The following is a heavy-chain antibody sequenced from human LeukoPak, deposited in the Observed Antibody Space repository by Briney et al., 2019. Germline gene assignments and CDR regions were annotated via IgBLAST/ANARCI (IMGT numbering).Heavy chain of an antibody. CDR3: ARGLLGMWPQYAFDI. D-gene: IGHD3-3*02. J-gene: IGHJ3*02. CDR2: IIPIFGTA. CDR1: GGTFSSYA. V-gene: IGHV1-69*01. Sequence: EASVKVSCKASGGTFSSYAISWVRQAPGQGLEWMGGIIPIFGTANYAQKFQGRVTITADESTSTAYMELSSLRSEDTAVYYCARGLLGMWPQYAFDIWGQGTMVTVSS.